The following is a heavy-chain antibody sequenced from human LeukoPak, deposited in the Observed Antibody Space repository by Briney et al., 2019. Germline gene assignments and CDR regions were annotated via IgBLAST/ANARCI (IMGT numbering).Heavy chain of an antibody. CDR3: ARDPSNSGYYPYYFDY. CDR2: IYYSGST. CDR1: GGSISSSSYY. D-gene: IGHD3-22*01. V-gene: IGHV4-39*07. Sequence: PSETLSLTCTVSGGSISSSSYYWGWIRQPPGKGLEWIGSIYYSGSTYYNPSLKSRVTISVDTSKNQFSLKLSSVTAADTAVYYCARDPSNSGYYPYYFDYWGQGTLVTVSS. J-gene: IGHJ4*02.